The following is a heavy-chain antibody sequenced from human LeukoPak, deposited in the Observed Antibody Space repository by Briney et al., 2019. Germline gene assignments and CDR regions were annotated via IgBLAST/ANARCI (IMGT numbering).Heavy chain of an antibody. J-gene: IGHJ3*02. D-gene: IGHD3-9*01. V-gene: IGHV1-69*06. CDR2: IIPIFGTA. Sequence: ASVKVSCKASGGTFSSYAISWVRQAPGQGLEWMGGIIPIFGTANYAQKFQGRVTITADKSTSTAYMELSSLRSEDTAVYYCARADPQLRYFDWLSDHDAFDIWGQGTMVTVSS. CDR1: GGTFSSYA. CDR3: ARADPQLRYFDWLSDHDAFDI.